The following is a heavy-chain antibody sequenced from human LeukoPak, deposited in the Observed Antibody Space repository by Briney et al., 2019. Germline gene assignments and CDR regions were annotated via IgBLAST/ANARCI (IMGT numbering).Heavy chain of an antibody. CDR3: ARPGIAARPGGYYFDY. CDR2: INPNSGGT. V-gene: IGHV1-2*02. J-gene: IGHJ4*02. Sequence: ASVKVSCKASGYTFTGYYMHWVRPAPGQGLEWMGWINPNSGGTNYAQKFQGRVTMTRDTSISTAYMELSRLRSDDTAVYYCARPGIAARPGGYYFDYWGQGTLVTVSS. D-gene: IGHD6-6*01. CDR1: GYTFTGYY.